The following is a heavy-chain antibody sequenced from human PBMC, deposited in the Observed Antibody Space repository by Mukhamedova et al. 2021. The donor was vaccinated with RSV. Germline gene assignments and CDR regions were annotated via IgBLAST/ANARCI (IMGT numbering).Heavy chain of an antibody. Sequence: VLSIPSSGINAEYMGDSVKGRFTISRDNSKNTLYLQMNSLRAEDTAVYYCAKGGIQLWPKYYYGMDVYGLSTTTVTVSS. D-gene: IGHD5-18*01. CDR3: AKGGIQLWPKYYYGMDV. CDR2: IPSSGINA. V-gene: IGHV3-23*05. J-gene: IGHJ6*02.